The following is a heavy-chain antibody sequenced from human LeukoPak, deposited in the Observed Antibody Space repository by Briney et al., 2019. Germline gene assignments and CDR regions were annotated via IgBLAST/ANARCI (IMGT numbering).Heavy chain of an antibody. CDR1: GGSISSYY. CDR2: IYYSGST. D-gene: IGHD6-19*01. Sequence: SETLSLTCTVSGGSISSYYWSWIRQPPGKGLEWIGYIYYSGSTNYNPSLKSRVTISVDTSKNQFSLKLSSVTAADTAVYYCARDPRSYSSGWYYWGQGTLVTVSS. V-gene: IGHV4-59*01. J-gene: IGHJ4*02. CDR3: ARDPRSYSSGWYY.